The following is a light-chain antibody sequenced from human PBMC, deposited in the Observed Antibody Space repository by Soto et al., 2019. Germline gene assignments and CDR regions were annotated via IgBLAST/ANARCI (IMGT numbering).Light chain of an antibody. Sequence: QSALAQPPSVSAAPGQKVTISCSGSSSIIGNNYVSWYQQLPGTAPKLLIYENNKRPSGIPDRFSGSKSGTSATLGITGLQTGDEADYYCGTWDSSLSAGVFGTGTKVTV. J-gene: IGLJ1*01. V-gene: IGLV1-51*02. CDR3: GTWDSSLSAGV. CDR2: ENN. CDR1: SSIIGNNY.